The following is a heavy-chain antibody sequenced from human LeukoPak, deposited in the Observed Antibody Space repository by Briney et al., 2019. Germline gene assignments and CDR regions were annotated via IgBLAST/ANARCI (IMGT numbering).Heavy chain of an antibody. V-gene: IGHV4-34*01. CDR3: ARRRTSDAFDI. J-gene: IGHJ3*02. CDR1: GGSFSGYY. CDR2: INHSGST. Sequence: SETLSLTCAVYGGSFSGYYWSWIRQPPGKGLEWIGEINHSGSTNYNPSLKSRVTISVDTSKNQFSLKLSSVTAADTAVYYCARRRTSDAFDIWGQGTMVTVSS.